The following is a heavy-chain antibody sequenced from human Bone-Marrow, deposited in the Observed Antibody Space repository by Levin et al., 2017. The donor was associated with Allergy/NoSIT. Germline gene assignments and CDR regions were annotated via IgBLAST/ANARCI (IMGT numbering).Heavy chain of an antibody. V-gene: IGHV3-23*01. CDR3: ANRQDSGGIHDTSGHNLC. Sequence: LGESLKISCAAFGFTFSSYDMTWVRQAPGKGLEWVSAISAGGDTTYYAESVRGRFTISRDNSKFTVYLQINSLRAEDTAVYYCANRQDSGGIHDTSGHNLCWGRGTLVTVSS. D-gene: IGHD3-22*01. CDR1: GFTFSSYD. CDR2: ISAGGDTT. J-gene: IGHJ4*02.